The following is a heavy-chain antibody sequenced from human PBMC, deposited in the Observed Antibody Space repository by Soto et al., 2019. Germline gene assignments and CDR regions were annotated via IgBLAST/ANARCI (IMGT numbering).Heavy chain of an antibody. CDR2: ISGSGGSA. J-gene: IGHJ4*02. V-gene: IGHV3-23*01. Sequence: EVQLLESGGGLVQPGGSLRLSCAASGCNFSTYAMSWVRQAPGKGLDRVSEISGSGGSADYADSVKGRFTISRDNSKNTLFLQMNSLRAEDTAVYYCAKARFMTTMTTLPYYYFDHWGQGSLVTVSS. CDR3: AKARFMTTMTTLPYYYFDH. D-gene: IGHD4-17*01. CDR1: GCNFSTYA.